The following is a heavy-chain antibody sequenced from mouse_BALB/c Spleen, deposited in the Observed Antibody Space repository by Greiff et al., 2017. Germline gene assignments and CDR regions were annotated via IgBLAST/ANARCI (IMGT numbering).Heavy chain of an antibody. J-gene: IGHJ2*01. CDR3: ARGVHYYGSSYNFDY. D-gene: IGHD1-1*01. CDR2: ISTYYGDA. Sequence: VKLMESGAELVRPGVSVKISCKGSGYTFTDYAMHWVKQSHAKSLEWIGVISTYYGDASYNQKFKGKATMTVDKSSSTAYMELARLTSEDSAIYYCARGVHYYGSSYNFDYWGQGTTFTVSS. V-gene: IGHV1S137*01. CDR1: GYTFTDYA.